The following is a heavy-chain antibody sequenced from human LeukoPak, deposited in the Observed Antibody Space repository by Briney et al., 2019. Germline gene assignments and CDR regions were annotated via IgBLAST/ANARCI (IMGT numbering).Heavy chain of an antibody. J-gene: IGHJ5*02. CDR2: IYYSGST. Sequence: SETLSLTCTVSGGSISSSSYYWGWIRQPPGKGLEWIGSIYYSGSTYYNPSLKSRVTISVDTSKNQFSLKLSSVTAADTAVYYCARGIPNDIRSPTNWLDPWGQGTLVTVSS. CDR1: GGSISSSSYY. D-gene: IGHD3-22*01. CDR3: ARGIPNDIRSPTNWLDP. V-gene: IGHV4-39*07.